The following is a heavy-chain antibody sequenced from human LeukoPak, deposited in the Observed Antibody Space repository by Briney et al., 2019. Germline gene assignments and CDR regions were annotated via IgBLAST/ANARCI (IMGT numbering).Heavy chain of an antibody. J-gene: IGHJ4*02. V-gene: IGHV3-21*04. Sequence: GGSLRLSCAASGFTFSRYSMNWVRQAPGKGLEWVSSITSSSDNIYYADSVKGRFTISRDNAKNSLYLQMNSLRAEDTAVYYCARETPDCSGGSCYSGSFDYWGQGTLVTVSS. CDR3: ARETPDCSGGSCYSGSFDY. CDR1: GFTFSRYS. CDR2: ITSSSDNI. D-gene: IGHD2-15*01.